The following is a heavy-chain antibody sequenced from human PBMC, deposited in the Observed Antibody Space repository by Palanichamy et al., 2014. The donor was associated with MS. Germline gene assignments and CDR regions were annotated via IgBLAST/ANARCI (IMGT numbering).Heavy chain of an antibody. Sequence: QLRLQESGPGLVRPSETLSLTCTVSGGSISTSSYYWGWLRQPPGKGLEWIANIYFSGSTYYSPLKSRVTISIDTSKNQFSLKVNSVTAEDTSVYYCARLVRPPAMSQNAFDIWGQGTMVRVSS. CDR3: ARLVRPPAMSQNAFDI. D-gene: IGHD2-2*01. V-gene: IGHV4-39*01. J-gene: IGHJ3*02. CDR1: GGSISTSSYY. CDR2: IYFSGST.